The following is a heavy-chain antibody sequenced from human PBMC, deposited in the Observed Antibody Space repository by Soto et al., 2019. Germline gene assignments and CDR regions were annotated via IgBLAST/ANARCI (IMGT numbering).Heavy chain of an antibody. J-gene: IGHJ5*02. CDR1: GFTFSSYS. CDR2: VSSHSSTL. CDR3: VRDGSGNRYLNWFDP. V-gene: IGHV3-48*02. Sequence: GGSLRLSCAASGFTFSSYSMNWVRQAPGKGLEWISYVSSHSSTLYYADSVKGRFTISRDNAQNSLYLQMNSLRDEDTAVYYCVRDGSGNRYLNWFDPWGQGTLVTVSS. D-gene: IGHD6-19*01.